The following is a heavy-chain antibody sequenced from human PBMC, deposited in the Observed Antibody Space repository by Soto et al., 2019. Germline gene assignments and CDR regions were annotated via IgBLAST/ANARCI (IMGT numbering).Heavy chain of an antibody. V-gene: IGHV4-59*08. Sequence: SETLSLTCTASGGSISSYYWSWIRQPPGKGLEWIGYIYYSGSTNYNPSLKSRVTISVDTSKNQFSLKLSSVTAADTAVYYCARRGGDFWSGYSYYYYYMDVWGKGTTVTVSS. CDR1: GGSISSYY. D-gene: IGHD3-3*01. J-gene: IGHJ6*03. CDR2: IYYSGST. CDR3: ARRGGDFWSGYSYYYYYMDV.